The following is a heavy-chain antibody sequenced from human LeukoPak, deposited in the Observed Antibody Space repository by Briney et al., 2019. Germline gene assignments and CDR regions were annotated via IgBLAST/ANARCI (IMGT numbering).Heavy chain of an antibody. CDR3: TTYPNPVLRYFDWLFPNDAFDI. V-gene: IGHV3-15*01. J-gene: IGHJ3*02. CDR1: GFPFSSDW. D-gene: IGHD3-9*01. CDR2: IKSKTDGGTT. Sequence: GGSLRLSCAASGFPFSSDWMHWVRQAPGKGLEWVGRIKSKTDGGTTDYAAPVKGRFTISRDDSKNTLYLQMNSLKTEDTAVYYCTTYPNPVLRYFDWLFPNDAFDIWGQGTMVTVSS.